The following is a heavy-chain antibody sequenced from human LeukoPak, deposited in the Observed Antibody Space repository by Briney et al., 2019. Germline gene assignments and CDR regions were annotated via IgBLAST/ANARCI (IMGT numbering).Heavy chain of an antibody. V-gene: IGHV4-34*01. CDR3: ARDGMVRGVIAYY. Sequence: SETLSVTCAVYGGSFSGYYWSWIRQPPGKGLEWIGEINHSGSTNYNPSLKSRVTISVDTSKNQFSLKLSSVTAADTAVYYCARDGMVRGVIAYYWGQGTLVTVSS. CDR2: INHSGST. J-gene: IGHJ4*02. D-gene: IGHD3-10*01. CDR1: GGSFSGYY.